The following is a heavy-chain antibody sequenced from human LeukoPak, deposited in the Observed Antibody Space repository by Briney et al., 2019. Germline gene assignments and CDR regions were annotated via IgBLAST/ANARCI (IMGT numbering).Heavy chain of an antibody. Sequence: GGSLRLSCAASGFTFSSYSMNWVRQAPGKGLEWVSSISSSSSYIYYADSVKGRFTISRDNAKNSLYLQMSSVRAEDTAVYYCARDSLYCSGDCYSVESFDYWGQGTLVTVSS. V-gene: IGHV3-21*01. CDR3: ARDSLYCSGDCYSVESFDY. D-gene: IGHD2-21*01. CDR2: ISSSSSYI. J-gene: IGHJ4*02. CDR1: GFTFSSYS.